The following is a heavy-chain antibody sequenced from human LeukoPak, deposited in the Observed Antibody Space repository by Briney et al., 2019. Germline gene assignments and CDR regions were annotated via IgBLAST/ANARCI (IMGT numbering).Heavy chain of an antibody. CDR2: IVVGSGNT. J-gene: IGHJ4*02. V-gene: IGHV1-58*02. D-gene: IGHD3-22*01. CDR3: AAVYDDSSGYPVDY. Sequence: GTSVQVSCKASGFTFSISAMLRVLQARGQRLEWIGWIVVGSGNTNYAQKFQERVTITRDMSTSTAYMELSSLRSEDTAVYYCAAVYDDSSGYPVDYWGQGTLVTVSS. CDR1: GFTFSISA.